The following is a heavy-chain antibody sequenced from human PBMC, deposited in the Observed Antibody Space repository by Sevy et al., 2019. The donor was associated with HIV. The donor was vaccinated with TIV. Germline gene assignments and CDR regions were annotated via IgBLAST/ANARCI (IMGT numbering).Heavy chain of an antibody. D-gene: IGHD6-13*01. CDR1: GLTFSSYG. V-gene: IGHV3-30*18. CDR3: AKEGSSSWTYYYYYYMDV. J-gene: IGHJ6*03. CDR2: ISYDGSNK. Sequence: GGSLRLSCAASGLTFSSYGMHWVRQAPGKGLEWVAVISYDGSNKYYADSVKGRFTISRDNSKNTLYLQMNSLRAEDTAVYYCAKEGSSSWTYYYYYYMDVWGKGTTVTVSS.